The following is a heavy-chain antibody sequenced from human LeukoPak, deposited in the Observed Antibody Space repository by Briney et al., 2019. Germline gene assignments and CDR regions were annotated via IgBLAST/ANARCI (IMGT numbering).Heavy chain of an antibody. J-gene: IGHJ4*02. CDR2: IKTKTDGGTA. Sequence: GGSLRLSCAASGFIFSSAWMSWVRQAPGKGLEWVGHIKTKTDGGTADYAAPVKGRFTISRDDSKNTVYLQMNSLKTEDTAVYYCSTTHYNFGDLDHWGQGTLVTVSS. D-gene: IGHD3/OR15-3a*01. CDR1: GFIFSSAW. V-gene: IGHV3-15*01. CDR3: STTHYNFGDLDH.